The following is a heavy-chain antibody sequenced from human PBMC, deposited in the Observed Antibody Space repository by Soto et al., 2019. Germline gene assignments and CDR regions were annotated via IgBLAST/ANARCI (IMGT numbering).Heavy chain of an antibody. CDR3: APFYFASLES. D-gene: IGHD3-22*01. Sequence: GGSLRLSCAASGFTFSWYTMNWVRQAPGKGLEWVSSISSSSTYIYYADSVKGRFAISRDNAKNSLFLQMDSLRAEDTAVYYCAPFYFASLESWGQGTLVTVSS. CDR2: ISSSSTYI. CDR1: GFTFSWYT. J-gene: IGHJ4*02. V-gene: IGHV3-21*01.